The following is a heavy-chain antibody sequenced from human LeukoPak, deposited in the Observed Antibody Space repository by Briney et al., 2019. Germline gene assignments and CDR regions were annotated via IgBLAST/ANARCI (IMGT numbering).Heavy chain of an antibody. CDR3: AKVRDLDTVLGRFDN. J-gene: IGHJ5*02. V-gene: IGHV3-23*01. Sequence: GGSLRLSCAASGFTFSSYAMSWVRQAPGKGLEWVSAISGSGYSTYYADSVKGRFTISRDNSKNTLYLQMNSLRAEDTAVYYCAKVRDLDTVLGRFDNWGQGTLVTVSS. CDR2: ISGSGYST. CDR1: GFTFSSYA. D-gene: IGHD5-18*01.